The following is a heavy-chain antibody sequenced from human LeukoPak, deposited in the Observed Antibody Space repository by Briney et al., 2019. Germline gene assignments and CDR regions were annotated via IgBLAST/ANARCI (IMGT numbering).Heavy chain of an antibody. CDR3: ERHGDCSGGSCTMYFDY. V-gene: IGHV5-51*01. D-gene: IGHD2-15*01. J-gene: IGHJ4*02. CDR1: VYSFTSYW. CDR2: IYPGDSDT. Sequence: GESLKIFCKGSVYSFTSYWIGWVRQMPGKGLECMGIIYPGDSDTRYSPSFQGQVTISADKSIRTAYLQWRSLKASDTAMYYCERHGDCSGGSCTMYFDYWGQGTLVTVSS.